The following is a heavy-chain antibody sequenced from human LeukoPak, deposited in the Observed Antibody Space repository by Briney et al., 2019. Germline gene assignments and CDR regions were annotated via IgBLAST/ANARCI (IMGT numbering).Heavy chain of an antibody. J-gene: IGHJ6*03. V-gene: IGHV4-39*01. CDR2: IYYSGST. Sequence: SETLSLTCTVSGGSISSSSYYWGWIRQPPGKGLEWIGSIYYSGSTYYNPSLKSRVTISVDTSKNQSSLKLSSVTAADTAVYYCARHNYGDYVYYYYYYYMDVWGKGTTVTISS. CDR3: ARHNYGDYVYYYYYYYMDV. CDR1: GGSISSSSYY. D-gene: IGHD4-17*01.